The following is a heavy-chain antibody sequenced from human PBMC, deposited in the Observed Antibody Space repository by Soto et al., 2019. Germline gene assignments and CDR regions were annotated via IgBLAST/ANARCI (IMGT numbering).Heavy chain of an antibody. Sequence: NPSETLSLTCTVSGGSTSSGDYYWSWIRQPPGKGLEWIGYIYYSGSTYYNPSLKSRVTISVDTSKNQFSLKLSSVTAADTAVYYCARGMGGSGSYYVDWFDPWGQGTLVTVSS. CDR3: ARGMGGSGSYYVDWFDP. CDR2: IYYSGST. CDR1: GGSTSSGDYY. V-gene: IGHV4-30-4*01. D-gene: IGHD3-10*01. J-gene: IGHJ5*02.